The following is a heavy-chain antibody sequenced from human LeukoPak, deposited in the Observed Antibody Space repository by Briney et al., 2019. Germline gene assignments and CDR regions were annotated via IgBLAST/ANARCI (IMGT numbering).Heavy chain of an antibody. D-gene: IGHD3-22*01. CDR2: ISYDGSNK. CDR3: ARDPRGPTGYDSSGRDTFDY. V-gene: IGHV3-30*04. Sequence: GRSLRLSCAASGFTFSSYAMHWVRQAPGKGLEWVAVISYDGSNKYYADSVKGRFTISRDNSKNTLYLQMNSLRVEDSAVYYCARDPRGPTGYDSSGRDTFDYWGQGTLVTVSS. CDR1: GFTFSSYA. J-gene: IGHJ4*02.